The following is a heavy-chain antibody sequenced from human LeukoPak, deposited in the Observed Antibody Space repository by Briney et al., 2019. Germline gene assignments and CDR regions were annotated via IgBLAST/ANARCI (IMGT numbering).Heavy chain of an antibody. CDR2: INSDGSST. J-gene: IGHJ4*02. V-gene: IGHV3-74*01. CDR1: GFTFSSYW. D-gene: IGHD6-6*01. CDR3: ATTHEYSSSFDY. Sequence: GGSLRLSCAASGFTFSSYWMHWVRQAPGKRLVWVSRINSDGSSTSYADSVKGRFTISRDNAKNTLYLQMNSLRAEDTAVYYCATTHEYSSSFDYWGQGTLVTVSS.